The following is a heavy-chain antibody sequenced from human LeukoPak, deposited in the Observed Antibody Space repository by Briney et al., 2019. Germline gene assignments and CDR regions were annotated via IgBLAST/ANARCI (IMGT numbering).Heavy chain of an antibody. D-gene: IGHD4-17*01. CDR2: ISGSGGST. V-gene: IGHV3-23*01. CDR3: AKEGGDYGDLDY. J-gene: IGHJ4*02. Sequence: SGGSLRLSCVASGFTFSTYAMSWVRQAPGKELEWVSTISGSGGSTYYADSVKGRFIISRDNSKNTLCLQMNSLRAEDTAVYYCAKEGGDYGDLDYWGQGTLVTVAS. CDR1: GFTFSTYA.